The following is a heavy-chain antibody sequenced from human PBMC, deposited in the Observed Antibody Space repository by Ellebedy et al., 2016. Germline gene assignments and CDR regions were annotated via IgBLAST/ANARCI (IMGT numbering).Heavy chain of an antibody. V-gene: IGHV1-2*02. CDR2: VNPSTSAT. CDR3: SRDPDASGHDLDF. Sequence: ASVKVSCKTSGYTFTDYYVHWLRQAPRQGPEWLGWVNPSTSATNFAQNFQGRVTMTSDTSVTTAYMELTRLTSADTAVYYCSRDPDASGHDLDFWGQGTLVVVSS. J-gene: IGHJ4*02. CDR1: GYTFTDYY. D-gene: IGHD5-12*01.